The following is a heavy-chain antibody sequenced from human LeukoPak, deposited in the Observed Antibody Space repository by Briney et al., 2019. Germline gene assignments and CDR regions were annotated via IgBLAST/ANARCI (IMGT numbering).Heavy chain of an antibody. D-gene: IGHD7-27*01. CDR1: GGSISSYY. J-gene: IGHJ4*02. Sequence: PSETLSLTCTVSGGSISSYYWSWIRQPAGKGLEWIGYIYYSGSTNYNPSLKSRVTISVDTSKNQFSLKLSSVTAADTAVYYCARDTDWGHFDYWGQGTLVTVSS. CDR3: ARDTDWGHFDY. V-gene: IGHV4-59*01. CDR2: IYYSGST.